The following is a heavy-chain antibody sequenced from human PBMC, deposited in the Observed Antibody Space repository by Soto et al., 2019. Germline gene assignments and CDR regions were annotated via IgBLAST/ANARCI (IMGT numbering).Heavy chain of an antibody. CDR2: IYSGGST. Sequence: PGGSLRLSCAASGFTVSSNYMSWVRQAPGKGLEWVSVIYSGGSTYYADSVKGRFTISRDNSKNTLYLQMNSLRAEDTAVYYCARDFRGIAARPGPGIREYYGMDVWGQGTTVTVSS. V-gene: IGHV3-53*01. CDR3: ARDFRGIAARPGPGIREYYGMDV. D-gene: IGHD6-6*01. CDR1: GFTVSSNY. J-gene: IGHJ6*02.